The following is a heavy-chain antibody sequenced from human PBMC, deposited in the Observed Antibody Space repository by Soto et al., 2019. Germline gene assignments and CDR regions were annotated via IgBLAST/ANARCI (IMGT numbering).Heavy chain of an antibody. CDR3: ARDGGRHSGGIDY. D-gene: IGHD1-26*01. J-gene: IGHJ4*02. CDR1: GGTFSSYS. V-gene: IGHV1-69*01. Sequence: QVQLVQSGAEVKKPGSSVKVSCQASGGTFSSYSINWVRQAPGQGLEWMGEIIPIFGTANYAQKFQGRVTITADESTSTAYMDLSSLRSEDTAVYYCARDGGRHSGGIDYWGQGTLVPVSS. CDR2: IIPIFGTA.